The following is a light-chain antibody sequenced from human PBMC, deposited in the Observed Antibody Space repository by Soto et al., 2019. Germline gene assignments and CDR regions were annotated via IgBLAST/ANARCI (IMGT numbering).Light chain of an antibody. Sequence: QSALTQPPSASGSPGQSVTISCTGTSSDIGTFSSISWYQQHPGKAPKLMIFGVSQRPSGVPDRFSGSKSANTASLTVSGLQDEDEAEYYCSSQAGSDSLVVFGGGTKVTVL. CDR3: SSQAGSDSLVV. CDR2: GVS. V-gene: IGLV2-8*01. J-gene: IGLJ2*01. CDR1: SSDIGTFSS.